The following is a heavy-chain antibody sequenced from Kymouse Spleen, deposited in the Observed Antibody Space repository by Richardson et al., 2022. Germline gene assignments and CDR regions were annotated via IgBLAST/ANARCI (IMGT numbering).Heavy chain of an antibody. Sequence: QLQLQESGPGLVKPSETLSLTCTVSGGSISSSSYYWGWIRQPPGKGLEWIGSIYYSGSTYYNPSLKSRVTISVDTSKNQFSLKLSSVTAADTAVYYCAREGSTVTTYYFDYWGQGTLVTVSS. V-gene: IGHV4-39*01. CDR1: GGSISSSSYY. CDR3: AREGSTVTTYYFDY. D-gene: IGHD4-11,IGHD4-11*01. CDR2: IYYSGST. J-gene: IGHJ4*02.